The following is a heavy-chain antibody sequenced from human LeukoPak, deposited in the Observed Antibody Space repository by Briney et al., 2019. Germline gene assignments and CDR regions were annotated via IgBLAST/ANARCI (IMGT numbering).Heavy chain of an antibody. J-gene: IGHJ3*02. CDR1: GGSISSYY. D-gene: IGHD6-19*01. CDR3: ARRSKAVAGLAFDI. Sequence: SGTLSLTCAVSGGSISSYYWSWIRQPPGKGLGWIGYIYYTGNTNYNPSLTGRVTISVDTHKNQFSLKLSSVTAADTAVYYCARRSKAVAGLAFDIWGQGTMVTVSS. V-gene: IGHV4-59*08. CDR2: IYYTGNT.